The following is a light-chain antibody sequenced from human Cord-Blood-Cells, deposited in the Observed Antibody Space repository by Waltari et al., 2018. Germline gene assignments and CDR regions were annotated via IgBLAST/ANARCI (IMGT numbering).Light chain of an antibody. V-gene: IGKV3-20*01. J-gene: IGKJ1*01. CDR1: QRVSSSY. CDR3: QQYGSSPRT. CDR2: GAS. Sequence: EVVLTQSPGTLSLSPGEGATLSCRASQRVSSSYLAWYQQKPGQAPRLLIYGASSRATGIPDRFSGSGAGTDFTLSISRLEPEDFAVYYGQQYGSSPRTFGQGTKVEIK.